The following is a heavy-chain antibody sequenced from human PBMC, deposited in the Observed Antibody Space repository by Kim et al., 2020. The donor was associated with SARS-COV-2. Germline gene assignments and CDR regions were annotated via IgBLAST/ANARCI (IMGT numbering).Heavy chain of an antibody. CDR3: TRMRCDCSSISCQAAYFDS. J-gene: IGHJ4*02. D-gene: IGHD2-2*01. CDR2: IDWDNDK. Sequence: SGPTLVNPTPTLILTCTFSGFSLNTRGMCVSWIRQPPGKALEWLARIDWDNDKYYTTSLRTRLTISKDTSQNQVVLTMTNMDPVDTATYYCTRMRCDCSSISCQAAYFDSWGQGALVTVSP. CDR1: GFSLNTRGMC. V-gene: IGHV2-70*11.